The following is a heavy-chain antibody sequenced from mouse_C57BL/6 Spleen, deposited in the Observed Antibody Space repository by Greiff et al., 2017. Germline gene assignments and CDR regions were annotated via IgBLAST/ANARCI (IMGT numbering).Heavy chain of an antibody. CDR2: IWWDDDK. V-gene: IGHV8-8*01. J-gene: IGHJ2*01. D-gene: IGHD4-1*02. CDR3: ARTPSTGTRRYFDY. Sequence: QVQLKESGPGILQPSQTLSLTCSFSWFSLSTFGMGVGWIRNPSGKGLEWLAHIWWDDDKYYTPALNSRLTISKDTSKNRVLLKIANVDTADTATYYCARTPSTGTRRYFDYWGQGTTLTVSS. CDR1: WFSLSTFGMG.